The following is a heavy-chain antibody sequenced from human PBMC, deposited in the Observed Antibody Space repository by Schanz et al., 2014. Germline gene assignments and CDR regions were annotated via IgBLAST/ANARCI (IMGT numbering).Heavy chain of an antibody. Sequence: QVLLVQSGAEVKQPGASVKVSCKASGYTFTAYFIHWVRQPPGQGLEWMGRINPNTVGPNFAQKFEGRVAMTRDASLTTAYMDLGGLTSDDSEVYYCARGFLASGGKTFDCWGQGTLVTVSS. V-gene: IGHV1-2*02. CDR1: GYTFTAYF. J-gene: IGHJ4*02. D-gene: IGHD1-26*01. CDR2: INPNTVGP. CDR3: ARGFLASGGKTFDC.